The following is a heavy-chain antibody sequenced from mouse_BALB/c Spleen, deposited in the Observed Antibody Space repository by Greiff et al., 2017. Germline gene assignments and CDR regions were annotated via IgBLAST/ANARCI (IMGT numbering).Heavy chain of an antibody. D-gene: IGHD1-2*01. CDR1: GFSLTGYG. CDR3: ARDRDSITRAMDY. Sequence: VKVVESGPGLVAPSQSLSITCTVSGFSLTGYGVNWVRQPPGKGLEWLGMIWGDGSTDYNSALKSRLSISKDNSKSQVFLKMNSLQTDDTARYYCARDRDSITRAMDYWGQGTSVTVSS. J-gene: IGHJ4*01. V-gene: IGHV2-6-7*01. CDR2: IWGDGST.